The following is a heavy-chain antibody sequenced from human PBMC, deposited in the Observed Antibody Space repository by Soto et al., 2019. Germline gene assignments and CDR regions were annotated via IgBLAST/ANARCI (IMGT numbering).Heavy chain of an antibody. D-gene: IGHD6-19*01. CDR3: ARERPDGCRLDP. CDR2: IYYSGST. Sequence: QVQLQESGPGLVKPSQTLSLTCTVSGGSISSGDYYWSWIRQPPGKVLEWIGYIYYSGSTYYNPSLKSRLTISVDTSKNQFSLRLTSVTAADTAVYYCARERPDGCRLDPWGQGTLVTVSS. V-gene: IGHV4-30-4*01. J-gene: IGHJ5*02. CDR1: GGSISSGDYY.